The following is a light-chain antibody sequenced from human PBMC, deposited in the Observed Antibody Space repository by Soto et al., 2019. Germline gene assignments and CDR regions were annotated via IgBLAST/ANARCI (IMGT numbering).Light chain of an antibody. J-gene: IGKJ1*01. V-gene: IGKV1-5*01. CDR3: LQYSSHSWT. CDR1: RSISDW. CDR2: DAY. Sequence: DIQMTQSPSSLSPSVGDRVTITCRASRSISDWLAWYQQKPGKALELLIFDAYNLKSRVSSIFSGSGSGTEFTLTISRQEPDDVATYYCLQYSSHSWTFGQGTKVEIK.